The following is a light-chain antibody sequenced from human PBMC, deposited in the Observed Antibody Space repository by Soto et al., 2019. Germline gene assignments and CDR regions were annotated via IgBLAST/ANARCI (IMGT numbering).Light chain of an antibody. V-gene: IGKV3-11*01. CDR1: QTVSSY. Sequence: IVLTQSPATLSLWPGETAILSCRASQTVSSYLSWYQHKPGQAPRLLIYDASKRAPGIPARFSGSGSGTDFTLTISSLEPEDFAVYYCQQRCTSITFGQGTRLEIE. J-gene: IGKJ5*01. CDR2: DAS. CDR3: QQRCTSIT.